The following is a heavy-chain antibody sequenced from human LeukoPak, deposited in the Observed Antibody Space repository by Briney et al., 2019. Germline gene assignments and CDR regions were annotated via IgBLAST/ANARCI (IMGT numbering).Heavy chain of an antibody. CDR2: INPDGSEK. CDR3: ARDLAAWDV. J-gene: IGHJ6*04. Sequence: GGSLRLSCAASGFTLSNYWMSWVRQAPGKGLEWVANINPDGSEKYSADSVTGRFTISRDNAENTMFLQMNSLRAEDSAIYYCARDLAAWDVWGKGTTVTVSS. CDR1: GFTLSNYW. V-gene: IGHV3-7*01.